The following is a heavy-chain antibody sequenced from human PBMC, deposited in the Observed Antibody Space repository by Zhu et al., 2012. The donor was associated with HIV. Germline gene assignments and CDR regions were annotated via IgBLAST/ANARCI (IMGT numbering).Heavy chain of an antibody. Sequence: QVQLQESGPGLVKPSQTLSLTCTMSGGSISSSDYYWSWIRQPQGRAWSGLGTSITVGAPTTIRPQESSYHISRHVKNQFSLNLNSVTAADTAVYYCASTTISPAGRHYYYYIDVVGQRDHGHRLL. CDR3: ASTTISPAGRHYYYYIDV. D-gene: IGHD6-13*01. CDR2: SITVGAP. J-gene: IGHJ6*03. V-gene: IGHV4-30-4*08. CDR1: GGSISSSDYY.